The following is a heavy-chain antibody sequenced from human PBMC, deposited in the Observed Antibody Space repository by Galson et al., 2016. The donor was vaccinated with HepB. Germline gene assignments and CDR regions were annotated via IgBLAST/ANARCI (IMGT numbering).Heavy chain of an antibody. CDR1: GDSVSSNSAA. J-gene: IGHJ6*03. V-gene: IGHV6-1*01. D-gene: IGHD6-13*01. CDR3: ARDETRYNSSLNYYYYYYMDV. Sequence: CAISGDSVSSNSAAWNWIRQSPSRGLEWLGRPYYRSKWYNDYAVSVKSRITINPDTSKNQFSLQLNSVTPEDTAVYYCARDETRYNSSLNYYYYYYMDVWGKGTTVTVSS. CDR2: PYYRSKWYN.